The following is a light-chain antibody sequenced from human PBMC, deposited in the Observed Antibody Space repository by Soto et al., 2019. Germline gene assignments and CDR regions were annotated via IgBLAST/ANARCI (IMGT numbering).Light chain of an antibody. Sequence: EIVLTQSPATLSLSPGERATLSCRANENIGNYLAWYQQTPGQAPRLLIFDASNRAAGVPARFTGSGSGTDFTLTISSLEPEDFAVYYCQQYGSSPLTFGGGTKVEIK. CDR1: ENIGNY. CDR3: QQYGSSPLT. V-gene: IGKV3-11*01. CDR2: DAS. J-gene: IGKJ4*01.